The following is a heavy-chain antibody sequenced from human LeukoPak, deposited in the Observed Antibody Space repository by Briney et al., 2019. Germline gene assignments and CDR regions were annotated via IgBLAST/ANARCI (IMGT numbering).Heavy chain of an antibody. V-gene: IGHV3-30-3*01. CDR2: VSYDGNNK. D-gene: IGHD3-10*01. Sequence: GGSLRLSCAASGFTLSSYAMHWVRQAPGKGLEWVAIVSYDGNNKYYADSVKGRFTISRDDSRNTLSLQMNSLRTEDTAVYYCARDQMGFGYAFDIWGQGTMVTVSS. CDR3: ARDQMGFGYAFDI. J-gene: IGHJ3*02. CDR1: GFTLSSYA.